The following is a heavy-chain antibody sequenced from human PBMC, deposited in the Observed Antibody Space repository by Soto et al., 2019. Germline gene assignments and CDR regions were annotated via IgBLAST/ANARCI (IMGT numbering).Heavy chain of an antibody. CDR1: GFTFSDHY. Sequence: EVQLVESGGGLVQPGGSLRLSCAASGFTFSDHYMDWVRQAPGKGLEWVGRTRNKANSYTTEYAASVKGKFTISRDDSNDSMYLQMDSLKTEDTAMYFCARSGRNDSTWSDDSFDIWGPGTMVTVSS. CDR3: ARSGRNDSTWSDDSFDI. D-gene: IGHD6-13*01. CDR2: TRNKANSYTT. J-gene: IGHJ3*02. V-gene: IGHV3-72*01.